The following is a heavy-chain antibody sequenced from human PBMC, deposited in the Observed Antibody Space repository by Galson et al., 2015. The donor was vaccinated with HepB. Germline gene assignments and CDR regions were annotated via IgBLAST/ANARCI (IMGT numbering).Heavy chain of an antibody. J-gene: IGHJ4*02. CDR1: GYTFTSYA. V-gene: IGHV1-3*01. CDR2: IKAGNT. D-gene: IGHD6-19*01. Sequence: SVKVSCKASGYTFTSYAMHWVRQAPGQRLEWMGWIKAGNTKYSQKFQGRVTITRDTSASTAYMELSSLRYEDTAVYYCARALSGWYGTWGQGTLVTVSS. CDR3: ARALSGWYGT.